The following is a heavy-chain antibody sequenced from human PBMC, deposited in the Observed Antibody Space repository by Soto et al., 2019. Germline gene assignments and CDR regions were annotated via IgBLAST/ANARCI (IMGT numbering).Heavy chain of an antibody. CDR1: GYTFTTHD. J-gene: IGHJ5*02. CDR3: ARGRGSSGWQFDP. V-gene: IGHV1-8*01. CDR2: MSPYIGST. D-gene: IGHD6-19*01. Sequence: GASVKVSCKASGYTFTTHDINWVRQATGQGLEWMGWMSPYIGSTRYAQKFQARVTMTRNTSISTAYMELSSLRSEDTAVYYCARGRGSSGWQFDPWGQGTLVTVSS.